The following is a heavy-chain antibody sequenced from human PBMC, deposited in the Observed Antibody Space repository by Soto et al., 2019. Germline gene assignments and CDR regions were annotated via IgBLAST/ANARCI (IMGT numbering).Heavy chain of an antibody. CDR2: IRSKTDGGTT. CDR3: TTTRPGTNVFDK. D-gene: IGHD6-13*01. Sequence: EVQLVESGGGLVEPGGSLRLSCAASGMTISNAWMNWVRQAPGKRLEWVGRIRSKTDGGTTEYAAPVKGRFTFSREDSKNTLYLQMSGLQTEDTAVYHCTTTRPGTNVFDKWGQGTMVTVSS. V-gene: IGHV3-15*01. J-gene: IGHJ3*02. CDR1: GMTISNAW.